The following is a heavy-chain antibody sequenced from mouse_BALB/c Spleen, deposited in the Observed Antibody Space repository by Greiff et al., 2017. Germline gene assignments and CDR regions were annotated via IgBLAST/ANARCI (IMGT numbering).Heavy chain of an antibody. J-gene: IGHJ1*01. D-gene: IGHD1-1*01. Sequence: VQLQQSGPSLVKPSQTLSLTCSVTGDSITSGYWNWIRKFPGNKLEYMGYISYSGSTYYNPSLKSRISITRDTSKNQYYLQLNSVTTEDTATYYCARSPGSSYWYFDVWGAGTTVTVSS. V-gene: IGHV3-8*02. CDR1: GDSITSGY. CDR2: ISYSGST. CDR3: ARSPGSSYWYFDV.